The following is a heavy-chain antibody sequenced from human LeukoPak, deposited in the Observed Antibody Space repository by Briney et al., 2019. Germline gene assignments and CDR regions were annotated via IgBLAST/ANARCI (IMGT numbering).Heavy chain of an antibody. V-gene: IGHV3-30*18. Sequence: GRSLRLSCAASEFTFSSYGMHWVRQTPGKGLEWAAVISYDGSNQYYADSVKGRFTISRDNSKNTLYLQMNSLRAEDTAVYYCAKDPRAARHYYGMDVWGQGTTVTVSS. CDR2: ISYDGSNQ. CDR3: AKDPRAARHYYGMDV. J-gene: IGHJ6*02. D-gene: IGHD6-13*01. CDR1: EFTFSSYG.